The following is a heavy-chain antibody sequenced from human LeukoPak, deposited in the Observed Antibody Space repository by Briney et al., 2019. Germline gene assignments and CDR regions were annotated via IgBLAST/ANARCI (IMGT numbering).Heavy chain of an antibody. CDR2: IGTSGSTT. CDR1: GFTFSDYE. V-gene: IGHV3-48*03. J-gene: IGHJ4*02. D-gene: IGHD1-1*01. Sequence: GGSLRLSCAASGFTFSDYEMNWVRQAPGKGLDWVSYIGTSGSTTYYADSVKGRFTISRDNAKNSLSLHMSGLRAEDTAVYYCAMRGRLSYYIDYWGQGTLVTVSS. CDR3: AMRGRLSYYIDY.